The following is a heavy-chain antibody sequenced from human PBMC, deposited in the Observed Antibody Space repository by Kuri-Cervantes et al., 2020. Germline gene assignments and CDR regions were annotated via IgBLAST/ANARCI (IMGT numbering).Heavy chain of an antibody. V-gene: IGHV4-39*07. J-gene: IGHJ3*02. D-gene: IGHD4-17*01. Sequence: ESLKISCTVSGGSISSSSYYWGWIRQPPGKGLEWIGSIYYSGSTYYNPSLKSRVTIPVDTSKNQFSLRLSSVTAADTAVYYCALEGGDSDAFDIWGQGTMVTDSS. CDR3: ALEGGDSDAFDI. CDR1: GGSISSSSYY. CDR2: IYYSGST.